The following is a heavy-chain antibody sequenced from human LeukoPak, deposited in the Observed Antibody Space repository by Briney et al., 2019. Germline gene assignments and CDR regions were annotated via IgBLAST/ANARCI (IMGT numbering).Heavy chain of an antibody. J-gene: IGHJ4*02. CDR3: ARDSIYGDYVVLDY. CDR1: GYTFSSYA. V-gene: IGHV1-2*02. CDR2: INPNSGGT. D-gene: IGHD4-17*01. Sequence: ASVKVSCKASGYTFSSYAMNWVRQSPGQGLEWMGWINPNSGGTNYAQKFQGRVTMTRDTSISTAYMELSRLRSDDTAVYYCARDSIYGDYVVLDYWGQGTLVTVSS.